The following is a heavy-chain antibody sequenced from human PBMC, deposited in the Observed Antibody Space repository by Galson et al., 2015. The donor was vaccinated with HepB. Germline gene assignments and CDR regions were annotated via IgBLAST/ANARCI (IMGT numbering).Heavy chain of an antibody. D-gene: IGHD3-22*01. CDR3: ASDSSGYYYFDY. CDR2: IYYSGST. J-gene: IGHJ4*02. CDR1: GGSISSSSYY. V-gene: IGHV4-39*07. Sequence: LSLTCTVSGGSISSSSYYWGWIRQPPGKGLEWIGSIYYSGSTYYNPSLKSRVTISVDTSKNQFSLKLSSVTAADTAVYYCASDSSGYYYFDYWGQGTLVTVSS.